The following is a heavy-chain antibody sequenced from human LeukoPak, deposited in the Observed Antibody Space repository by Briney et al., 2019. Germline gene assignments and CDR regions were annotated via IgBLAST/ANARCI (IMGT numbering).Heavy chain of an antibody. V-gene: IGHV1-69*01. J-gene: IGHJ4*02. CDR2: IIPIFGTA. CDR1: GGTSSSYA. CDR3: AMIVVVPAAVPFFDY. Sequence: SVKVSCKASGGTSSSYAISWVRQAPGQGLEWMGGIIPIFGTANYAQKFQGRVTITADESTSTAYMELSSLRSEDTAVYYCAMIVVVPAAVPFFDYWGQGTLVTVSS. D-gene: IGHD2-2*01.